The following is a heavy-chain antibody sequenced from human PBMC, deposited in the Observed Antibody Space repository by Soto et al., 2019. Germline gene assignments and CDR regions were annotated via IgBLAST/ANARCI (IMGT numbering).Heavy chain of an antibody. CDR3: ASPALGTGRYVFHV. CDR1: GFTSSSCA. J-gene: IGHJ4*02. V-gene: IGHV3-23*01. Sequence: EVQLLYSGGGLVQPGGSLRLSCVASGFTSSSCAMRWVRQAPGKGVEWVSGISASGGSTYYADSVKGRFTISRVYSKNTLFLQMYSLIAVDTAVYYCASPALGTGRYVFHVGGQGTLVTVSS. CDR2: ISASGGST. D-gene: IGHD2-8*02.